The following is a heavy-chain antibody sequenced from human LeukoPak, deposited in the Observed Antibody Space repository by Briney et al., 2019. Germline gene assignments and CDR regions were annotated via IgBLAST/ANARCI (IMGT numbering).Heavy chain of an antibody. V-gene: IGHV3-30*18. Sequence: PGRSLRLSCAASGFTFGSYGMHWVRQAPGKGLEWVAVISYDGTNKYYADSVKGRFTISRDNSKNTLYLQMNSLRAEDTAVYYCAKDWEQSLDYWGQGTLVTVSS. J-gene: IGHJ4*02. CDR3: AKDWEQSLDY. D-gene: IGHD1-26*01. CDR2: ISYDGTNK. CDR1: GFTFGSYG.